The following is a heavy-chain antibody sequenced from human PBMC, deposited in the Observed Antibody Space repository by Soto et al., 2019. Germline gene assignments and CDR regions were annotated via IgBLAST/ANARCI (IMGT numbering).Heavy chain of an antibody. CDR1: GFTFSSYG. CDR3: AKVPLYYYDSSGYYRDYYFDY. Sequence: SLRLSCAASGFTFSSYGMHWVRQAPGKGLEWVAVISYDGSNKYYADSVKGRFTISRDNSKNTLYLQMNSLRAEDTAVYYCAKVPLYYYDSSGYYRDYYFDYWGQGTPVTVSS. J-gene: IGHJ4*02. V-gene: IGHV3-30*18. CDR2: ISYDGSNK. D-gene: IGHD3-22*01.